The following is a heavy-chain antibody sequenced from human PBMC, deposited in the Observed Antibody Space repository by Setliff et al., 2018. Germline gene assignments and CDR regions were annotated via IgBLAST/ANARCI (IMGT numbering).Heavy chain of an antibody. CDR2: MYGDS. J-gene: IGHJ4*02. V-gene: IGHV4-4*07. CDR3: AKGGGRYHSDS. Sequence: SETLSLTCTVSGGSISGYYWTWIRQPAGKGLEWIGRMYGDSNYNPSLKSRVTMSIDTSKNKFSLKLSSVTAADTAVYYCAKGGGRYHSDSWGQGILVTVSS. CDR1: GGSISGYY. D-gene: IGHD1-1*01.